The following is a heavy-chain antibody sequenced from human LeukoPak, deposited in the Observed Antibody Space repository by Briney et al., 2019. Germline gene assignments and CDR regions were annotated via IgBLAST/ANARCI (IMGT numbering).Heavy chain of an antibody. Sequence: ASVKVSCKASGGTFSSYAISWVRQAPGQGLEWMGRIIPILGIANYAQKFQGRVTITADKSTSTAYMELGSLRSEDTAVYYCARVGSSVVVPAPFDPWGQGTLVTVSS. CDR2: IIPILGIA. CDR3: ARVGSSVVVPAPFDP. CDR1: GGTFSSYA. D-gene: IGHD2-2*01. V-gene: IGHV1-69*04. J-gene: IGHJ5*02.